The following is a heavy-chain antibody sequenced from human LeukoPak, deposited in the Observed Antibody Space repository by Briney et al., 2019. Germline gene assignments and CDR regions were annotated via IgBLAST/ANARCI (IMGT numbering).Heavy chain of an antibody. V-gene: IGHV3-64*01. D-gene: IGHD6-19*01. Sequence: PGGSLRLSCAASGFXFSSYAMHWVRQAPGKGLEYVSAISSNGGSTYYANSVKGRFTISRDNSKNTLYLQMGSLRAEDMAVYYCARLYSSGWYSFFDYWGQGTLVTVSS. J-gene: IGHJ4*02. CDR2: ISSNGGST. CDR3: ARLYSSGWYSFFDY. CDR1: GFXFSSYA.